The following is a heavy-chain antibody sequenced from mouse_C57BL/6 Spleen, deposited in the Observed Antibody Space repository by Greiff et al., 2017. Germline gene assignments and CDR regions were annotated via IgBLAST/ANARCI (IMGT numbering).Heavy chain of an antibody. V-gene: IGHV1-15*01. D-gene: IGHD1-1*01. Sequence: QVQLQQSGAELVRPGASVTLSCKASGYTFTDYEMHWVKQTPVHGLEWIGAIDPETGGTAYNQKFKGKAILTADKSSSTAYMELRRLTSEDSAVSYFTSWGYGSSSPFAYWGQGTLVTVSA. CDR3: TSWGYGSSSPFAY. CDR2: IDPETGGT. J-gene: IGHJ3*01. CDR1: GYTFTDYE.